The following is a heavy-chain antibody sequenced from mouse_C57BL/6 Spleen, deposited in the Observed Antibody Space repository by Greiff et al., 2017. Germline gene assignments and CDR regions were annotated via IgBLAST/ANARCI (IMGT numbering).Heavy chain of an antibody. V-gene: IGHV1-54*01. CDR2: INPGSGGT. J-gene: IGHJ4*01. Sequence: QVQLQQSGAELVRPGTSVKVSCKASGYAFTNYLIEWVKQRPGQGLEWIGVINPGSGGTYYNEKFKGKATLTADKSSSTAYMQLSSLTSEDSAVYFCARSLYGNYVLYYAMDYWGQGTSVTVSS. CDR1: GYAFTNYL. D-gene: IGHD2-1*01. CDR3: ARSLYGNYVLYYAMDY.